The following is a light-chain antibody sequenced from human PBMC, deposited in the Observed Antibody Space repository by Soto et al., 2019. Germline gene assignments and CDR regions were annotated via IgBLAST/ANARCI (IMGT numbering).Light chain of an antibody. V-gene: IGLV2-8*01. Sequence: QSALTQPPSASGSPGQSVTISCTGTSSDVGGYNYVSWYLQYPGKAPKLMIYEVTKRPSGVPDRFSGAKSGNTASLTVSGLQAEDEADYYCSSYAGGKYVFGTGTQLTVL. CDR1: SSDVGGYNY. J-gene: IGLJ1*01. CDR2: EVT. CDR3: SSYAGGKYV.